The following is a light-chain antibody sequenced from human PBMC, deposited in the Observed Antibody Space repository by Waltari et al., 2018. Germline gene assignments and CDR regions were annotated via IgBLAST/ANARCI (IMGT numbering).Light chain of an antibody. Sequence: QSALTQPASVSGSPGHSITISCTGTSSDVGAYDYVSWYQQYPGKAPKLMLFEVSNRPSGASIRFSGSKSGNTASLTISGLLPEDEADYYCSSFTTSSTQVFGTGTKVTVL. CDR2: EVS. J-gene: IGLJ1*01. V-gene: IGLV2-14*01. CDR3: SSFTTSSTQV. CDR1: SSDVGAYDY.